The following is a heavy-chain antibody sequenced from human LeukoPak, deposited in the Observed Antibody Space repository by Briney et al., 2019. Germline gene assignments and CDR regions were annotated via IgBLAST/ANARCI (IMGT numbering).Heavy chain of an antibody. Sequence: GGSLRLSCAASGFTFSNYWMSWVRQAPGKGLEWVANIKQDGSEKYYVDSVKGRFTISRDNAKNSLYLQMNSLRAEDTAVYYCAKPRGVNYLDYFDYWGQGTLVTVSS. J-gene: IGHJ4*02. CDR2: IKQDGSEK. D-gene: IGHD3-10*01. CDR3: AKPRGVNYLDYFDY. CDR1: GFTFSNYW. V-gene: IGHV3-7*03.